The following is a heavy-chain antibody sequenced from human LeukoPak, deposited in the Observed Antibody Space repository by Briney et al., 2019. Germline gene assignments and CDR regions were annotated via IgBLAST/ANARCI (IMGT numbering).Heavy chain of an antibody. D-gene: IGHD5-12*01. CDR3: ARGIAATNEGYYFDY. CDR2: IYYNGVT. CDR1: SDSISSYF. J-gene: IGHJ4*02. V-gene: IGHV4-59*01. Sequence: SETLSLTCTVSSDSISSYFWTWIRQPPTQGLGWIGYIYYNGVTNYNPSLKSRVTISVDTSKNQFSLRLSSVTAADTAVYFCARGIAATNEGYYFDYWGQGTLVTVSS.